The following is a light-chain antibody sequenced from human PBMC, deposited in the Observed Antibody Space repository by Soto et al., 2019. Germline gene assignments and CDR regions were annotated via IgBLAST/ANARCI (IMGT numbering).Light chain of an antibody. V-gene: IGKV3-20*01. J-gene: IGKJ1*01. CDR1: QSVSSSY. CDR3: QQYGSSPWT. CDR2: DAS. Sequence: PGERATLSCMASQSVSSSYLAWYQQKPGQAPRLLIYDASTRATGIPDRISGSGSGTDFTLTISRLEPEDFAVYYCQQYGSSPWTFGQGTRVEIK.